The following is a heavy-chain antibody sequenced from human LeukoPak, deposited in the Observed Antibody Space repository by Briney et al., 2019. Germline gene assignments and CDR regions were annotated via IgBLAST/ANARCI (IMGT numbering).Heavy chain of an antibody. CDR3: ARDRSYIWFDP. CDR2: FYYSGST. Sequence: SETLSLTCTVAGGSISSYYWSWIRQPPGKGLEWIGYFYYSGSTNYNPSLKSRVAISVDTSKNQFSLKLSSVTAADTAVYYCARDRSYIWFDPWGQGTLVTVSS. D-gene: IGHD1-26*01. V-gene: IGHV4-59*01. J-gene: IGHJ5*02. CDR1: GGSISSYY.